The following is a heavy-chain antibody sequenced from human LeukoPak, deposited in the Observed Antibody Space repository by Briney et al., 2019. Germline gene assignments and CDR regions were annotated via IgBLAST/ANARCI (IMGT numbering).Heavy chain of an antibody. V-gene: IGHV3-7*01. Sequence: GGSLRLSCAASGFTFSSYWMSWVRQAPGKGLEWVANIKQGGSEKYYVDSVKGRFTISRDNAKNSLYLQMNSLRVEDTAVYYCARDSSFLGMGYWGQGTLVTVSS. CDR1: GFTFSSYW. CDR3: ARDSSFLGMGY. D-gene: IGHD7-27*01. J-gene: IGHJ4*02. CDR2: IKQGGSEK.